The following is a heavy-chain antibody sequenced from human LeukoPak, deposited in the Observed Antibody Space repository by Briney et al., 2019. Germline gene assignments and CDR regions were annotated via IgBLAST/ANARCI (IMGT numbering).Heavy chain of an antibody. CDR2: LYSGGTT. CDR1: GFTVSSNY. J-gene: IGHJ6*02. V-gene: IGHV3-53*01. Sequence: GGSLRLSCAASGFTVSSNYMTWVRQAPGKGLQWVSVLYSGGTTYYADSVRGRFTISRDSSKNTLFLQMNSLRAEDTAVYYCARVVTYYSYAMDVWGQGTAVTVSS. CDR3: ARVVTYYSYAMDV.